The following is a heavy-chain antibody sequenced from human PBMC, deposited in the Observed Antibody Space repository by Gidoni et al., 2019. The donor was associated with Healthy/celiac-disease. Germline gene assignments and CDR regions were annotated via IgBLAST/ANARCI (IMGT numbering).Heavy chain of an antibody. CDR2: ISWNSGSI. D-gene: IGHD4-17*01. V-gene: IGHV3-9*01. CDR1: GFTFDDYA. Sequence: EVQLVESGGGLVQPCRSLRLSCAASGFTFDDYAMHWVRQAPGKGLEWVSGISWNSGSIGYADSVKGRFTISRDNAKNSLYLQMNSLRAEDTALYYCAKDTTYYYYYYMDVWGKGTTVTVSS. J-gene: IGHJ6*03. CDR3: AKDTTYYYYYYMDV.